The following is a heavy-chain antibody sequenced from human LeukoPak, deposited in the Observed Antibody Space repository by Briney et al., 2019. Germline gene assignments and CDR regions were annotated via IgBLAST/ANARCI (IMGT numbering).Heavy chain of an antibody. CDR3: ARDEDGYNYGFDP. V-gene: IGHV6-1*01. D-gene: IGHD5-24*01. Sequence: SQTLSLTCAISGDSVSSKSAAWNWIRQSPSRGLEWLGRTYYRSKWSSGYAESVKSRIIINPDTSKNQFSLQLNSVTPEDTAVYYCARDEDGYNYGFDPWGQGTLVTVSS. J-gene: IGHJ5*02. CDR2: TYYRSKWSS. CDR1: GDSVSSKSAA.